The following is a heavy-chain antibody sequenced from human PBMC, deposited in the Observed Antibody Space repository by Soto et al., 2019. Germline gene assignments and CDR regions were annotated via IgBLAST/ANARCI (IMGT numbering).Heavy chain of an antibody. J-gene: IGHJ4*02. CDR2: ISSSSSYI. D-gene: IGHD3-16*01. Sequence: GGSLRLSCAASGFTFSSCTMNWVRQAPWKGLEWVSSISSSSSYIYYADSVKGRFTISRDDAKNSLYLQMNSLRAEDTAVYYCARDPGDLGYWGQGTLVTVSS. CDR1: GFTFSSCT. CDR3: ARDPGDLGY. V-gene: IGHV3-21*01.